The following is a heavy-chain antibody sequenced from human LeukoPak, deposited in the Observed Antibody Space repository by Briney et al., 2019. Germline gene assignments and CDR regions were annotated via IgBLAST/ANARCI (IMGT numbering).Heavy chain of an antibody. CDR1: GGTFSSYG. J-gene: IGHJ6*02. CDR3: ARTRSGCSTTNCYPYEMDV. Sequence: GASVKVSCKASGGTFSSYGVSWIRQAPGQGLEWMGGIIPVFGAANYAQGFRGRVTLTADESTNTAYMDLSGLRSEDTAVYYCARTRSGCSTTNCYPYEMDVWGQGTTVTVSS. CDR2: IIPVFGAA. D-gene: IGHD2/OR15-2a*01. V-gene: IGHV1-69*13.